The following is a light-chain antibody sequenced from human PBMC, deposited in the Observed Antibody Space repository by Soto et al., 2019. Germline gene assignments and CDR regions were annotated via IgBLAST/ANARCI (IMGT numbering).Light chain of an antibody. CDR1: SGHSSYA. Sequence: QSVLTQSPSASASLGASVKLTCTLSSGHSSYAIAWHQQQPEKGPRYLMKLNSDGSHSKGDGIPDRFPGSSSGAERFLTISRLQSEDEADYYCQTWGTGIVVFGGGTKVTVL. V-gene: IGLV4-69*01. CDR3: QTWGTGIVV. J-gene: IGLJ2*01. CDR2: LNSDGSH.